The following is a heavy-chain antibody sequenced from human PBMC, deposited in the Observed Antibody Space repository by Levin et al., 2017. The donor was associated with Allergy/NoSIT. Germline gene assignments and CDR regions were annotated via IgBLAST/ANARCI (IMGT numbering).Heavy chain of an antibody. CDR2: ISGDGGYI. J-gene: IGHJ4*02. CDR3: AKNIAEGLPAYY. V-gene: IGHV3-23*01. Sequence: PGGSLRLSCTASGFIFFTNAMTWVRQTPGKGLEWVSAISGDGGYIYYADSVKGRFTISRDNSKNTLYLQMSSLGAEDTAVYYCAKNIAEGLPAYYWGQGTLVTVS. D-gene: IGHD6-25*01. CDR1: GFIFFTNA.